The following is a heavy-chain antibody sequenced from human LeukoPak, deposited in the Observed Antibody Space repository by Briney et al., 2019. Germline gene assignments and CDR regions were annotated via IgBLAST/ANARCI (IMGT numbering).Heavy chain of an antibody. CDR1: GFTFSSYG. V-gene: IGHV3-33*01. CDR3: ARDGAGVPH. J-gene: IGHJ4*02. D-gene: IGHD6-19*01. Sequence: PGRSLRLSCAASGFTFSSYGMHWVRQAPGKGLEWVAVIWYDGSNKYYADSVKGRFTISRDNSKNTLYLQMNSLRAEDTAVYYCARDGAGVPHWGQGTLVTVSS. CDR2: IWYDGSNK.